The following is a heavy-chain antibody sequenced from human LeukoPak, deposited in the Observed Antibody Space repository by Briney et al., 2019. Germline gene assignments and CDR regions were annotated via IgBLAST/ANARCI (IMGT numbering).Heavy chain of an antibody. Sequence: SETLSLTCAVYGGSFSGCYWSWIRQPPGKGREWIGEINHSGSTNYNPSLKSRVTISVDTSKNQFSLKLSSVTAADTAVYYCARQSGEWLLGHDAFDIWGQGTMVTVSS. CDR3: ARQSGEWLLGHDAFDI. J-gene: IGHJ3*02. CDR2: INHSGST. CDR1: GGSFSGCY. D-gene: IGHD3-3*01. V-gene: IGHV4-34*01.